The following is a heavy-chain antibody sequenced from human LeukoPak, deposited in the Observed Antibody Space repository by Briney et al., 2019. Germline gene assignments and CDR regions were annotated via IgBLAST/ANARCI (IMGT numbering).Heavy chain of an antibody. CDR3: ARGDVSTDERDH. D-gene: IGHD4-17*01. CDR2: IYYSGST. V-gene: IGHV4-59*01. Sequence: PSEALSLTCTDPGGSLSSYYWSWIRQPPGKGLEWIGYIYYSGSTNYNPSLQSRVTISFDTSKNQLSLKLSSVTAADTAVYSFARGDVSTDERDHWGQRTLDTVSS. J-gene: IGHJ4*02. CDR1: GGSLSSYY.